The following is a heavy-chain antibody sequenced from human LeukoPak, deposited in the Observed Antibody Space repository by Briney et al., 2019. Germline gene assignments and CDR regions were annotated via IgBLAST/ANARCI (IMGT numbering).Heavy chain of an antibody. V-gene: IGHV3-23*01. D-gene: IGHD4-17*01. CDR2: TIVSGART. CDR3: TKDPNGDYIGAFDM. CDR1: GFIFNKYA. Sequence: GGSLRLSCEASGFIFNKYAMTWVRQAPGKGLEWVASTIVSGARTYYADSVKGRFTLFRDNSKNTLFLYMDNLRADDTALYYCTKDPNGDYIGAFDMWGRGKMVTVSS. J-gene: IGHJ3*02.